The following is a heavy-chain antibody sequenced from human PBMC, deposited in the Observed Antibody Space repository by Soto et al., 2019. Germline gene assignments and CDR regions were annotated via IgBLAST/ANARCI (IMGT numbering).Heavy chain of an antibody. CDR3: ARRAYSSSSHFDY. CDR1: GGTFSSYA. CDR2: IIPIFGTA. D-gene: IGHD6-6*01. Sequence: GASVKVSCKASGGTFSSYAISWVRQAPGQGLEWMGGIIPIFGTANYAQKFQGRVTITADESTSTAYMELSSLRSEDTAVYYCARRAYSSSSHFDYWGQGTLVTVSS. J-gene: IGHJ4*02. V-gene: IGHV1-69*13.